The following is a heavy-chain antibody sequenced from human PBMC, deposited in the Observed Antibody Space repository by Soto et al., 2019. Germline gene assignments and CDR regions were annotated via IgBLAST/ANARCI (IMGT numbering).Heavy chain of an antibody. CDR2: IYYSGST. J-gene: IGHJ4*02. CDR1: GCSIISYY. V-gene: IGHV4-59*01. CDR3: ARDPVRGCNPRY. Sequence: SATLSLTCTVSGCSIISYYWSWIRQPPGKGLEWIGYIYYSGSTNYNPSLKSRVTISVDTSKNQFSLKLSSVTAADTAVYYCARDPVRGCNPRYCAQATLVTLPS. D-gene: IGHD3-10*01.